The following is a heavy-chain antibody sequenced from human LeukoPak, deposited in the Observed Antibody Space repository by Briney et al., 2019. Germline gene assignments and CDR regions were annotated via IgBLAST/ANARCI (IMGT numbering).Heavy chain of an antibody. J-gene: IGHJ5*02. CDR3: ANYSCFSSASCYPST. V-gene: IGHV3-23*01. D-gene: IGHD2-2*01. CDR1: GFTFSSYA. CDR2: ISGSGGST. Sequence: PGGSLRLSCAASGFTFSSYAMSWVRQAPGMGLEWVSAISGSGGSTSYADSVKGRITISRDNSKNTLYLQMNSLRAEDTAVYYCANYSCFSSASCYPSTWGQGTLVTVSS.